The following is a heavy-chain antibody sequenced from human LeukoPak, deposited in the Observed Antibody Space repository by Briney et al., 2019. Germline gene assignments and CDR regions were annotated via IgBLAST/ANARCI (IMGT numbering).Heavy chain of an antibody. D-gene: IGHD3-10*01. CDR2: VSSSGSTI. V-gene: IGHV3-11*01. J-gene: IGHJ6*02. CDR1: GFTFSDYY. CDR3: ARVHFTTMVRGVISYYYGMDV. Sequence: GGSLRLSCAASGFTFSDYYMSWIRQAPGKGLEWVSYVSSSGSTIYYADSVKGRFTISRDNAKNSPYLQMNSLRAEDTAVYYCARVHFTTMVRGVISYYYGMDVWGQGTTVTVSS.